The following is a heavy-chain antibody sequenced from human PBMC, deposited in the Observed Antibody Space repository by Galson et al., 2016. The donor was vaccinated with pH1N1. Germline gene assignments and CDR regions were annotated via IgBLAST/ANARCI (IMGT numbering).Heavy chain of an antibody. CDR1: GDSVSRNSAT. D-gene: IGHD4-17*01. V-gene: IGHV6-1*01. Sequence: CAISGDSVSRNSATWNWIRQSPSRGLEWLGRTYYRSQWYNDYAVSVKSRITINPDTSKNQFSLQLNSVTPEDTAVYYCARASLGDYVGNFEYWGQGTLVIVSS. CDR2: TYYRSQWYN. J-gene: IGHJ4*02. CDR3: ARASLGDYVGNFEY.